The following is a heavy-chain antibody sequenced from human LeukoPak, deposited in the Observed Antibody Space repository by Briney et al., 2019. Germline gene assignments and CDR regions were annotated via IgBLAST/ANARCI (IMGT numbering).Heavy chain of an antibody. Sequence: GASVNVSCKASGYSFTGYYIHWVRQAPGQGLEWMGWINPNNGGTNFAQKFQGRVTMTRDTSISTAYMELSRLRSDDTAIYYCAKDQNTGYANNWFDPWGQGTLVTVSS. CDR2: INPNNGGT. CDR1: GYSFTGYY. CDR3: AKDQNTGYANNWFDP. D-gene: IGHD5-12*01. V-gene: IGHV1-2*02. J-gene: IGHJ5*02.